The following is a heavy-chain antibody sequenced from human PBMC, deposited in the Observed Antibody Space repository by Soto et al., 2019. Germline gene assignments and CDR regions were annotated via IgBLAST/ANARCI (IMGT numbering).Heavy chain of an antibody. Sequence: GGSLRLSCAASGFTVSSNYMSWVRQAPGKGLEWVSVIYSGGSTYYADSVKGRFTISRHNSKNTLYLQMNSLRAEDTAVYYCARALAAAGNPYYYYYMDVWGKGTTVTVSS. CDR2: IYSGGST. D-gene: IGHD6-13*01. V-gene: IGHV3-53*04. CDR3: ARALAAAGNPYYYYYMDV. J-gene: IGHJ6*03. CDR1: GFTVSSNY.